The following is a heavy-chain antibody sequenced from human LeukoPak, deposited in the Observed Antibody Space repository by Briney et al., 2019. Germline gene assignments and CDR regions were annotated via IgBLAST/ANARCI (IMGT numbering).Heavy chain of an antibody. V-gene: IGHV3-23*01. J-gene: IGHJ3*02. D-gene: IGHD4-23*01. Sequence: GGSLRLSCAASGFTFSSYAMSWVRQAPGKGLEWVSAISGSGGSTYYADSVKGRFTISRDNSKNSLYLQMNSLRTEDTALYYCAKVRPRYYDGAFDIWGQGTMVTVSS. CDR2: ISGSGGST. CDR3: AKVRPRYYDGAFDI. CDR1: GFTFSSYA.